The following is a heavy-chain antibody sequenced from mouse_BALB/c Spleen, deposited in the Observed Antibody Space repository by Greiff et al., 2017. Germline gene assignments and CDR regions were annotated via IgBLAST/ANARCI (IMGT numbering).Heavy chain of an antibody. Sequence: EVQGVESGGGLVQPGGSMKISCVASGFTFSNYWMKWVRQSPEQGLEWVAEIRWRSNNSETHYEESVKGMFTISRDKSKSSVYLQINNLRAEDTGIYYCTRFSYFFDYWGQGTTLTVSS. J-gene: IGHJ2*01. CDR1: GFTFSNYW. CDR2: IRWRSNNSET. V-gene: IGHV6-6*02. CDR3: TRFSYFFDY.